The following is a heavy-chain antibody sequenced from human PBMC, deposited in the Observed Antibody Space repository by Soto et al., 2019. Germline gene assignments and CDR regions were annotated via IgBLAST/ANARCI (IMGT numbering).Heavy chain of an antibody. J-gene: IGHJ4*02. CDR3: ARHDNGDYDIDY. Sequence: SETLSLTCSVSGGSISSSSFYWGWIRQPPGKGLEWIGSIYYSGSTYYNPSLNSRVIISVDTSKNQFSLRLSSVTAADTAVYYCARHDNGDYDIDYRGQGTLVTVSS. D-gene: IGHD4-17*01. V-gene: IGHV4-39*01. CDR2: IYYSGST. CDR1: GGSISSSSFY.